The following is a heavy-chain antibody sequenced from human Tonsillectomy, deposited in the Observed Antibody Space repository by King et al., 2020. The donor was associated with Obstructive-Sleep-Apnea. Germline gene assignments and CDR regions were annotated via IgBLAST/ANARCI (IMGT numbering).Heavy chain of an antibody. V-gene: IGHV3-23*04. CDR1: GFTFSNYA. CDR3: AKDRRRGTTVTTDY. D-gene: IGHD4-17*01. CDR2: IRGGGGST. Sequence: VQLVQSGGDLVQPGGSLKLSCAASGFTFSNYAMSWVRQAPGKGLEWVSAIRGGGGSTYCADSVKGRFTISRDNSKNTLYLQMNSLRAEDTAVYYCAKDRRRGTTVTTDYWGQGTLVTVSS. J-gene: IGHJ4*02.